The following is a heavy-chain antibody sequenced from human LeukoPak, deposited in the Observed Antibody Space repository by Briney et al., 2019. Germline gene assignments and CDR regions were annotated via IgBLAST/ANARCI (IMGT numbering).Heavy chain of an antibody. CDR3: ARRYYFVSGSYYPFDF. V-gene: IGHV4-39*01. CDR2: IHYSGTT. CDR1: GGSISDNDYS. Sequence: PSETLSLTCNVSGGSISDNDYSWDWIRQPPGQGLEWMGCIHYSGTTYSNPSLKSRISISVDTSKSQFSLKLRSVTAADTAVYYCARRYYFVSGSYYPFDFWGQGTLVTVSS. J-gene: IGHJ4*02. D-gene: IGHD3-10*01.